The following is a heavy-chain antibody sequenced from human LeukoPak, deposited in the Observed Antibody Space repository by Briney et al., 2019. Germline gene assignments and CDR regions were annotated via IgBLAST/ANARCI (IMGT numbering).Heavy chain of an antibody. Sequence: PSETLSLTCSVSGGSISSYYWSWIRQPPGKGLEWIGYIYYTGSTYYNPSLKSRVTISVDTSKNQFSLKLNSVTAADTAVYYCARELCSTTTCYFDYWGQGTLVTVSS. V-gene: IGHV4-59*01. CDR2: IYYTGST. D-gene: IGHD2-2*01. CDR3: ARELCSTTTCYFDY. CDR1: GGSISSYY. J-gene: IGHJ4*02.